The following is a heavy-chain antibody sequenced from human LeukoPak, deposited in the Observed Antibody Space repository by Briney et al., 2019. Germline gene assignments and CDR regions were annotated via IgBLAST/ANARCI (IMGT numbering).Heavy chain of an antibody. J-gene: IGHJ4*02. V-gene: IGHV4-59*01. CDR1: GGSISSYY. CDR3: ARFAPGQWLVDY. CDR2: IYYSGST. D-gene: IGHD6-19*01. Sequence: PSETLSLTCTVSGGSISSYYWSWIRQSPGKGLEWIGYIYYSGSTNYNPSLKSRVTISVDTSKNQFSLKLSSVTAADTAVYYCARFAPGQWLVDYWGQGTLVTVSS.